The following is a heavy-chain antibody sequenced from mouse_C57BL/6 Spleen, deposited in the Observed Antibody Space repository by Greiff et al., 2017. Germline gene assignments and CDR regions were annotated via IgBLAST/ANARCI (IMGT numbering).Heavy chain of an antibody. CDR1: GYTFTSYW. CDR2: INPSNGGT. Sequence: QVQLQQPGTELVKPGASVKLSCKASGYTFTSYWMHWVKQRPGQGLEWIGNINPSNGGTNYNEKFKSKATLTVDKSSSTAYMQLSSLTSEDSAVDYCAKEINNYGSSSYYFDYWGQGTTVTVSA. D-gene: IGHD1-1*01. J-gene: IGHJ2*01. V-gene: IGHV1-53*01. CDR3: AKEINNYGSSSYYFDY.